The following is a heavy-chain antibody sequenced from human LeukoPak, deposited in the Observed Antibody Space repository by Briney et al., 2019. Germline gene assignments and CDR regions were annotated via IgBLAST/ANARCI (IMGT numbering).Heavy chain of an antibody. J-gene: IGHJ4*02. Sequence: SQTLSLTCTVSGGSISSGGYYWSWIRQPPGKGLEWIGYIYHSGSTYYNPFLKSRVTISVDRSKNQFSLKLSSVTAADTAVYYCARDNPWLRGFDYWGQGTLVTVSS. CDR1: GGSISSGGYY. D-gene: IGHD5-12*01. CDR2: IYHSGST. V-gene: IGHV4-30-2*01. CDR3: ARDNPWLRGFDY.